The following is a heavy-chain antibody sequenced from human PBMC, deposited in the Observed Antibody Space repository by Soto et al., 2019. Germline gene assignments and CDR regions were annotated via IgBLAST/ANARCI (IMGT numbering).Heavy chain of an antibody. CDR1: GVPFSSYC. CDR2: ISGSGGST. CDR3: AKDLMGYCSGASCNNWFDP. J-gene: IGHJ5*02. Sequence: VGSLILSCTASGVPFSSYCVSWVRAAPGKGLEWVSAISGSGGSTYYADSVKGRFTISRDNSKNTLYLQMNSLRAEDTAVYYCAKDLMGYCSGASCNNWFDPSGQGTLVTLSS. D-gene: IGHD2-15*01. V-gene: IGHV3-23*01.